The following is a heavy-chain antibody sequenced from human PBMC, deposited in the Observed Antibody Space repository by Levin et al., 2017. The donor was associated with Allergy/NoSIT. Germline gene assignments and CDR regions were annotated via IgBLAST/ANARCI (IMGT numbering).Heavy chain of an antibody. D-gene: IGHD6-13*01. CDR1: GFTFSSYA. Sequence: PGGSLRLSCAASGFTFSSYAMSWVRQAPGKGLEWVSTISGSGDSTYYADSAKGRFTISRDNSKNTLYLQMNSLRAEDTAIFYCAKAYYSSSWYGLIDYWGQGTLVTVSS. CDR3: AKAYYSSSWYGLIDY. V-gene: IGHV3-23*01. J-gene: IGHJ4*02. CDR2: ISGSGDST.